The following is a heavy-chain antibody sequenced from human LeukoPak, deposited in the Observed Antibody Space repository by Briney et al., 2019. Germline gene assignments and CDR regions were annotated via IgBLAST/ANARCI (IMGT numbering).Heavy chain of an antibody. CDR1: GGSFSGYY. V-gene: IGHV4-34*01. J-gene: IGHJ5*02. CDR3: ARRRLNLSNWFDP. CDR2: INHSGST. Sequence: PSETLSLTCAVYGGSFSGYYWSWIRQPPGKGLEWIGEINHSGSTNYNPSLKSRVTISVDTSKDQFSLKLSSVTAADTAVYYRARRRLNLSNWFDPWGQGTLVTVSS.